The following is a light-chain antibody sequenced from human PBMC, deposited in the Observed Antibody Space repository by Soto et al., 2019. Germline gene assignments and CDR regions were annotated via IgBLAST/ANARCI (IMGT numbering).Light chain of an antibody. CDR3: GAWDDILNGYV. Sequence: QSVLTQPPSASGTPGQRVTISCSGGRTNIGSNTVNWYQQLPGAAPKVLIQNNNQRPSGVPDRFSGSKSGTSAFLAISGLQSGDEADYYCGAWDDILNGYVFGFGTKLTVL. V-gene: IGLV1-44*01. CDR2: NNN. J-gene: IGLJ1*01. CDR1: RTNIGSNT.